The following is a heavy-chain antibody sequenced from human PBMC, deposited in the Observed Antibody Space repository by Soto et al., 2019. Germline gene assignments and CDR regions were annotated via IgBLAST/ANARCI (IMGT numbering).Heavy chain of an antibody. CDR3: ARHPERIAQIGWFDP. Sequence: EVQLVESGGGLVQPGGSLRLSCAASGFTFSSYRMNWVRQAPGKGLEWVSYISSSSSTIYYADSVKGRFTISRDNAKNSLYLQMNRLRAEDTAVYYCARHPERIAQIGWFDPWGQGTLVTVSS. D-gene: IGHD6-13*01. V-gene: IGHV3-48*01. J-gene: IGHJ5*02. CDR1: GFTFSSYR. CDR2: ISSSSSTI.